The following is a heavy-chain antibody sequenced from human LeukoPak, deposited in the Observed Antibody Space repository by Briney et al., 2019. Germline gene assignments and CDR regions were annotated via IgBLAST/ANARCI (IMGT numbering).Heavy chain of an antibody. V-gene: IGHV4-39*07. J-gene: IGHJ2*01. CDR1: GGSISSSTYY. D-gene: IGHD6-19*01. Sequence: SETLSLTSTVSGGSISSSTYYWGWIRQPPGKGLEWIGSIYYSGSTYYNPSLKSRVTISVDTSTNPFSLKLSSVTAADTAVYYCARETNRPSSGWTSVEYFDLWGRGTLVTVSS. CDR2: IYYSGST. CDR3: ARETNRPSSGWTSVEYFDL.